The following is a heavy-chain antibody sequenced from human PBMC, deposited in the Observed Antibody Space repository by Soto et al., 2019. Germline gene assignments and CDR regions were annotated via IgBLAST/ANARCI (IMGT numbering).Heavy chain of an antibody. D-gene: IGHD3-22*01. J-gene: IGHJ4*02. V-gene: IGHV3-11*06. CDR2: ISSSSSYT. CDR1: GFTFSDYY. Sequence: QVQLVESGGGLVQPGGSLRLSCAASGFTFSDYYMSWLRQAQGQGLEWVSYISSSSSYTNYADSVKGRLTIARDNAKNSLYLQMNSLRAEDTAVYYCATNQSYDSSCYCAYWGQGTLVTVSS. CDR3: ATNQSYDSSCYCAY.